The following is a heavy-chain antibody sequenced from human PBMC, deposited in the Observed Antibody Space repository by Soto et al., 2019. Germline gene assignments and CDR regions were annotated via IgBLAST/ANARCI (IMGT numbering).Heavy chain of an antibody. V-gene: IGHV3-23*01. J-gene: IGHJ6*02. CDR2: ISGSGGST. CDR1: GFTFSSYA. D-gene: IGHD6-13*01. Sequence: PGGSLRLSCAASGFTFSSYAMSWVRQAPGKGLEWVSAISGSGGSTYYADSVKGRFTISRDNSKNTLYLQMNSLRAEDTAVYYCAKDLGAAAGTLYYYYYGMDVWGQGTTVTVSS. CDR3: AKDLGAAAGTLYYYYYGMDV.